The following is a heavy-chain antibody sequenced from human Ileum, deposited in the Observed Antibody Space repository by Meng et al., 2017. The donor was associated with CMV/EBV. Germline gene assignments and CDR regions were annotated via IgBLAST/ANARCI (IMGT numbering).Heavy chain of an antibody. V-gene: IGHV3-48*03. CDR3: ARDTPHNAFEP. Sequence: GGSLRLSCAASGFTFSSHDMNWVRQVPGEGLEWVSYISVRETVITYADSVRGRFTVSRDNARNTVYLQMNNLRDEDTAVYYCARDTPHNAFEPWGHGTLVTVSS. D-gene: IGHD2-15*01. CDR1: GFTFSSHD. CDR2: ISVRETVI. J-gene: IGHJ5*02.